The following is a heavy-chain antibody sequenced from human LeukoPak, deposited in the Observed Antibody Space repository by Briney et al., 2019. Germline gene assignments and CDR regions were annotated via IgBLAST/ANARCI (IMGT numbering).Heavy chain of an antibody. J-gene: IGHJ3*02. Sequence: KYGESLKISCKGSGYSFTSYWIGWVRQMPGKGLEWMGIIYPGDSDTRYSPSFQGQVTISADKSISTAYLQWSSLKASDTAMYYCARRRFLEWLLGDAFDIWGQGTMVTVSS. D-gene: IGHD3-3*01. CDR3: ARRRFLEWLLGDAFDI. V-gene: IGHV5-51*01. CDR1: GYSFTSYW. CDR2: IYPGDSDT.